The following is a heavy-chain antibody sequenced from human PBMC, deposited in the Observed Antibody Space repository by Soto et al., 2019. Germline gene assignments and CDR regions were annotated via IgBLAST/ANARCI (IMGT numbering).Heavy chain of an antibody. CDR3: ARDYSSYGPFDY. CDR1: GFTFSSYG. Sequence: GGSLRLSCAASGFTFSSYGMHWVRQAPGKGLEWVAVIAYDGSKNYYADSVKGRFTISRDNSKNTLFLQMNSLRPEDTAVYFCARDYSSYGPFDYWGQGTLVTVSS. D-gene: IGHD5-18*01. CDR2: IAYDGSKN. J-gene: IGHJ4*02. V-gene: IGHV3-30*03.